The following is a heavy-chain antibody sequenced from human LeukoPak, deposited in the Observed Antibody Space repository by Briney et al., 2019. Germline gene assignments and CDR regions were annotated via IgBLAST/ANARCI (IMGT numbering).Heavy chain of an antibody. CDR1: GYSFTGYY. V-gene: IGHV1-2*02. Sequence: ASVKVSCKASGYSFTGYYMHWVRQAPGQGLEWMGWINPNSGGTNYALKFQGRVTMTRDTSINTTYMQLSSLRSDDSAVYYCARDRGFVPDAFDIWGQGTTVTVSS. J-gene: IGHJ3*02. CDR2: INPNSGGT. CDR3: ARDRGFVPDAFDI. D-gene: IGHD3-10*01.